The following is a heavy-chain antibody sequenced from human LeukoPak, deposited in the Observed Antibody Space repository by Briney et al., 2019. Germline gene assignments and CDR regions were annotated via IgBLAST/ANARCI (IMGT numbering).Heavy chain of an antibody. J-gene: IGHJ4*02. CDR3: AKRGYSDSSGYAPLFAH. V-gene: IGHV3-23*01. CDR1: GFTFSSYA. D-gene: IGHD3-22*01. Sequence: GGSLRLTCAASGFTFSSYAMSWVRQAPGKGLSWVTGTSGSGGSTYYADSVKGRFTISRDNSKNTLYLQMNSLRAEDTAVYYCAKRGYSDSSGYAPLFAHWGQGTLVTVSS. CDR2: TSGSGGST.